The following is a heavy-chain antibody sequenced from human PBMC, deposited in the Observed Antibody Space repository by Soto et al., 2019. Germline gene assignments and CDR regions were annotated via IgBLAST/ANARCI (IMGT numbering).Heavy chain of an antibody. D-gene: IGHD1-1*01. CDR3: ARGKGMEENYYYYGLDI. J-gene: IGHJ6*02. CDR1: GYTISAHA. CDR2: INGGTGQT. V-gene: IGHV1-3*01. Sequence: APLKVYCKGSGYTISAHAMHWGRQAPGQSLEWMGWINGGTGQTKHSHRFQGRVTITRDTSASTAYMELSSLRSEDTAVYYCARGKGMEENYYYYGLDIWGQGTTVTVSS.